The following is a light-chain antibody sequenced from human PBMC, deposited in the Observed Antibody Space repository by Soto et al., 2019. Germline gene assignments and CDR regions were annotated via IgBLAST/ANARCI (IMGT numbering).Light chain of an antibody. CDR1: QSISSN. V-gene: IGKV3-15*01. CDR3: QQYNNWPPDT. CDR2: GAS. Sequence: EIVMTQSPATLSVSPGERATLSCRASQSISSNLAWYQQKPGQAPRLLIYGASTRATGIPGRFSGSGSGTDFTLTISSLQSEDFAVYYCQQYNNWPPDTFGPGTKVDIK. J-gene: IGKJ3*01.